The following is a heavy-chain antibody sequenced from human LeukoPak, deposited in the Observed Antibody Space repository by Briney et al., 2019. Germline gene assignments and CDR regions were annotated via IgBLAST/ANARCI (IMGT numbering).Heavy chain of an antibody. CDR2: LIPIFGTA. J-gene: IGHJ5*02. Sequence: ASGKVSCNASGGTFRSYAISWVRPAPGQGREWMGGLIPIFGTANYAQKFQGRVTITADESTSTAYMELSSLRSEDTAVYYCARAHVVDFWSGYYTDNWFDPWGQGTLVTVSS. CDR3: ARAHVVDFWSGYYTDNWFDP. V-gene: IGHV1-69*13. CDR1: GGTFRSYA. D-gene: IGHD3-3*01.